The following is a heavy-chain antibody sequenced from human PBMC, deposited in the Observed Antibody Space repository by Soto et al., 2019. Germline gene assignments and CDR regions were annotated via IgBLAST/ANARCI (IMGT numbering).Heavy chain of an antibody. V-gene: IGHV4-30-2*01. J-gene: IGHJ3*02. CDR2: IYHSGST. D-gene: IGHD4-17*01. Sequence: QLQLQESGSGLVKPSQTLSLTCAVSGGSISSGGYSWSWIRQPPGKGLEWIGYIYHSGSTYYNPSLKSRVTISVDRSKNQFSLKLSSVTAADTAVYYCARYPMTTVTPEEAFDIWGQGTMVTVSS. CDR1: GGSISSGGYS. CDR3: ARYPMTTVTPEEAFDI.